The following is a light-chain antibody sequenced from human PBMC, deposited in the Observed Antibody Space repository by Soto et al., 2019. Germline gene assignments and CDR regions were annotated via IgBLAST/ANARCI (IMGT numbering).Light chain of an antibody. J-gene: IGLJ1*01. CDR1: SSNFGSNY. V-gene: IGLV1-47*01. CDR2: RND. CDR3: AAWDDSLSGYYV. Sequence: QSALTQPPSASGTPGQRVTISCSGSSSNFGSNYVYWYQQLPGTAPKLLLYRNDQRPSGVPDRFSGSKSGTSASLAISGLRSEDEADYYCAAWDDSLSGYYVFGTGTKVTVL.